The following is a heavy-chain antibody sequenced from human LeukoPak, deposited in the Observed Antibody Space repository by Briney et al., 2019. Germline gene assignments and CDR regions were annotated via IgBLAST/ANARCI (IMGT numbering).Heavy chain of an antibody. CDR3: ARDMNYYDSSGYYYLWGPFDY. V-gene: IGHV3-23*01. D-gene: IGHD3-22*01. J-gene: IGHJ4*02. CDR2: ITGSGGST. Sequence: GGSLRLSCAASGFTFSNYALSWVRQVPGKGLEWVSGITGSGGSTYYADSVKGRFTISRDNSKNTLYLQMNSLRAEDTAVYYCARDMNYYDSSGYYYLWGPFDYWGQGTLVTVSS. CDR1: GFTFSNYA.